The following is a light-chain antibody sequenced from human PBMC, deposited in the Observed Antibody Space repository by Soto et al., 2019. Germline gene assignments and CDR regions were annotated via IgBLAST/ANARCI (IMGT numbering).Light chain of an antibody. V-gene: IGKV1-5*01. CDR2: DAS. Sequence: DIQMTQSPSTLSASVGDRVTITCRASQTISSSLAWYQHKPGKAPKVLIFDASTLRTGVPSRFRGSGVGTDFTLSITGLPPDDFATYYCQQHNDYTGVTFGQGTKLEIK. CDR1: QTISSS. CDR3: QQHNDYTGVT. J-gene: IGKJ2*01.